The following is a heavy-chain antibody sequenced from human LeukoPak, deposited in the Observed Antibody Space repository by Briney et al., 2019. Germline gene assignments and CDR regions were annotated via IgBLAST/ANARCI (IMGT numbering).Heavy chain of an antibody. Sequence: GGSLRLSCAASGFTFSTYAMSWVRQAPGKGLEWVSGISGSGDSTNYADSVKGRFTISRDNSKNTLYVQMNSMRAEDTAVYYCAKDRSDSSTWYAGSHWGQGTLVTVSS. CDR2: ISGSGDST. CDR1: GFTFSTYA. V-gene: IGHV3-23*01. CDR3: AKDRSDSSTWYAGSH. D-gene: IGHD6-13*01. J-gene: IGHJ4*02.